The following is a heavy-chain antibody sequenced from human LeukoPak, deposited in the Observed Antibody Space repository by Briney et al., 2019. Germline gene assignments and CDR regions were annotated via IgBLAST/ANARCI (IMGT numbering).Heavy chain of an antibody. CDR1: GFTFSSYE. CDR3: ARFGIVASDAVDY. D-gene: IGHD3-22*01. Sequence: GGSLRLSCAASGFTFSSYEMNWVRQAPGKGMEWISYISSICSTIYYAHSFKRPFTISRDNAKNSLSLQLNSLRADDTAVYYCARFGIVASDAVDYWGQGTLVTVSS. CDR2: ISSICSTI. V-gene: IGHV3-48*03. J-gene: IGHJ4*02.